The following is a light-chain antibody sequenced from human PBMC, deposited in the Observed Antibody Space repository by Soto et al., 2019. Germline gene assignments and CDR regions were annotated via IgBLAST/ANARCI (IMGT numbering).Light chain of an antibody. Sequence: DIQMTQSPCTLSVSGGDGATITCRASQGISSYLAWYQQKPGRAPKLLIYGASTRPTGVPSRFRGSGSGTEFALTISSLQSDDFAIYYCQQYNSYPRPFGRGTKVAIK. CDR3: QQYNSYPRP. J-gene: IGKJ1*01. CDR1: QGISSY. V-gene: IGKV1-9*01. CDR2: GAS.